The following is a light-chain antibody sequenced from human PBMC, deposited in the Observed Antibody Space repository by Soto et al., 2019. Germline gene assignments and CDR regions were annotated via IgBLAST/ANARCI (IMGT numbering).Light chain of an antibody. J-gene: IGKJ4*01. CDR2: GAA. CDR1: QGISNW. V-gene: IGKV1-12*01. CDR3: QLTNTFRPSS. Sequence: DIQMTQSPSSVSASVGDRVTITCRASQGISNWLAWYEQQPGKAPKLLTDGAASVQGGVPSRFSGGGSGTPFTLIISSLLSYDFATYYCQLTNTFRPSSFGGGTMVET.